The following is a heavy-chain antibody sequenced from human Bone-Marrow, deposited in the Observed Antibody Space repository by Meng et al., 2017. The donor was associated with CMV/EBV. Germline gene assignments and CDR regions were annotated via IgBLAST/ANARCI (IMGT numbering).Heavy chain of an antibody. CDR3: ARDPRPDCSSSSCSLGD. Sequence: ASVKVSCKASGYTLANYGITWVRQAPGQGLEWMGWIYAYNGNTNYALNLQERVTMTTDSSTSTAYMELASLIPDDTAMYYCARDPRPDCSSSSCSLGDWGQGTLVTVSS. V-gene: IGHV1-18*01. J-gene: IGHJ4*02. CDR2: IYAYNGNT. D-gene: IGHD2-2*01. CDR1: GYTLANYG.